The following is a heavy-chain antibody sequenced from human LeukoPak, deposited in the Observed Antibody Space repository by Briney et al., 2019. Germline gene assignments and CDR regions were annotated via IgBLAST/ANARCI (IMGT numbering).Heavy chain of an antibody. Sequence: GGALRLSCAASRFTFSIYGMSWVRQAPGKGLEWVSAISGSGGSTYYADSVKGRVTISRYNFKNTLHLQMNSLRAEDTAVYYCANLGVVAAPVDYWGQGPLVTVSS. V-gene: IGHV3-23*01. CDR1: RFTFSIYG. D-gene: IGHD2-15*01. J-gene: IGHJ4*02. CDR3: ANLGVVAAPVDY. CDR2: ISGSGGST.